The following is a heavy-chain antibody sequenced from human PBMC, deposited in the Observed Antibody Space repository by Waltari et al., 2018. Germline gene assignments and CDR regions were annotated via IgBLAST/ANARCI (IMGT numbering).Heavy chain of an antibody. J-gene: IGHJ4*02. CDR1: GYTLTDLA. CDR2: FDPESAEI. V-gene: IGHV1-24*01. D-gene: IGHD7-27*01. CDR3: ATGLGTFYYFDY. Sequence: QVLLVQSGAEVKKPGASVKVSCQVSGYTLTDLAIHWVRQSPGIGLEWMGGFDPESAEIIYAQKFQGRVTMTEDTSTYTAYMELSSLRSEDTAVYYCATGLGTFYYFDYWGQGTLVTVSS.